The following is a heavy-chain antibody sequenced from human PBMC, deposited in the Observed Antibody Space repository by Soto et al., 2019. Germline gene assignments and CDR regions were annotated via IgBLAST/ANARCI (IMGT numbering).Heavy chain of an antibody. CDR1: GFTFSNAW. V-gene: IGHV3-15*07. CDR2: IKSKTDGGTT. D-gene: IGHD3-16*01. Sequence: GSLRLSCAASGFTFSNAWMNWFRQAPGKGLEWVGRIKSKTDGGTTDYAAPVKGRFTISRDDSKNTLYLQMNSLKTEDTVVYYCTTADYVWGSSWGGYWGQGTLVTVSS. J-gene: IGHJ4*02. CDR3: TTADYVWGSSWGGY.